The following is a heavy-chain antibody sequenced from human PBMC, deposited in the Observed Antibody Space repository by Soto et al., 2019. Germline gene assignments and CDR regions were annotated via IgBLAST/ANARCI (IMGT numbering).Heavy chain of an antibody. Sequence: QLQLQESGPGLVKPSETLSLTCTVSGGSISSSSYYWGWIRQPPGKGLEWIGSIYYSGSTFYNPSLKSRVTISVDTSKNQFSLRLSSVTAADTAVYYCATFYGDYVSYWGQGTLVTVSS. V-gene: IGHV4-39*01. CDR1: GGSISSSSYY. CDR3: ATFYGDYVSY. D-gene: IGHD4-17*01. J-gene: IGHJ4*02. CDR2: IYYSGST.